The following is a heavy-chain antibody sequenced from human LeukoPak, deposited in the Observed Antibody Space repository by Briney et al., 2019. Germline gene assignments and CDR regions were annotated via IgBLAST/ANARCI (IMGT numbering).Heavy chain of an antibody. CDR2: INPSGGST. V-gene: IGHV1-46*01. Sequence: ASVKVSCKASGYTFTSYYMHWVRQAPGQGLEWMGIINPSGGSTSYAQKFQGRVTMTRDTSTSTVYMELSSLRSEDTAVYYCASATRGESSSWYYYYYMDVWGKGTTVTVSS. J-gene: IGHJ6*03. CDR3: ASATRGESSSWYYYYYMDV. CDR1: GYTFTSYY. D-gene: IGHD6-13*01.